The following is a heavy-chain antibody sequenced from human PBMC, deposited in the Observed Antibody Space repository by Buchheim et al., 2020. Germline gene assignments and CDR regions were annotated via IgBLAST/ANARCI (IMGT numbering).Heavy chain of an antibody. Sequence: QVQLVESGGGVVQPGRSLRLSCAASGFTFSDYGMHWVRQAPGKGLEWVAVISSDGSNKYYADSVKGRFAISRDNSRTTLYLQMNSLRAEDTAVYYCAKSHSSDWYSSDYWGQGTL. D-gene: IGHD6-19*01. CDR2: ISSDGSNK. J-gene: IGHJ4*02. V-gene: IGHV3-30*18. CDR1: GFTFSDYG. CDR3: AKSHSSDWYSSDY.